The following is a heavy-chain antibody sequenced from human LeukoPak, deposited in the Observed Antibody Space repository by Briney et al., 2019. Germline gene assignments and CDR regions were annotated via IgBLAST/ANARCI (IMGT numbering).Heavy chain of an antibody. CDR1: GYAFTGYY. CDR2: INPNSGGT. J-gene: IGHJ4*02. Sequence: GASVKVSCKASGYAFTGYYMHWVRQAPGQGLEWMGWINPNSGGTNYAQKFQGRVTMTRDTSISTAYMELSRLRSDDTAVYYCARVYSNYDGIYFDYWGQGTLVTVSS. D-gene: IGHD5-12*01. CDR3: ARVYSNYDGIYFDY. V-gene: IGHV1-2*02.